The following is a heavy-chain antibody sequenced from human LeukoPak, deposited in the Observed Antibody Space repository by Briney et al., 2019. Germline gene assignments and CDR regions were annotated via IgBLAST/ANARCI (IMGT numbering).Heavy chain of an antibody. CDR2: ISYDGSNK. J-gene: IGHJ4*02. CDR3: ARDRYGGNPGLLDY. D-gene: IGHD4-23*01. Sequence: PGGSLRLSCAASGFTFSSYAMHWVRQAPGEGLEWVAVISYDGSNKYYADSVKGRFTISRDNSKNTLYLQMNSLRAEDTAVYYCARDRYGGNPGLLDYWGQGTLVTVSS. CDR1: GFTFSSYA. V-gene: IGHV3-30*04.